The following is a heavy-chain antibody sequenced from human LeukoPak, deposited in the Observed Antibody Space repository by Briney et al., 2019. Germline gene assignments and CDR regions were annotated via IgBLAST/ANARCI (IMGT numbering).Heavy chain of an antibody. V-gene: IGHV1-3*01. CDR3: ARDNPHETTTVTGSYNAFDI. J-gene: IGHJ3*02. Sequence: ASVKVSCKASGYTFTSYAMHWVRQAPGQRLEWMGWINAGNGNTKYSQKFQGRVTITRDTSASTAYMELSSLRSEDTAVYYCARDNPHETTTVTGSYNAFDIWGQGTMVTVSS. CDR2: INAGNGNT. D-gene: IGHD4-17*01. CDR1: GYTFTSYA.